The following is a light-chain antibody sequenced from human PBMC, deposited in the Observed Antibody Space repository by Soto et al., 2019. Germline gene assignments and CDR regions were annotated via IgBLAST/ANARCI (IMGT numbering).Light chain of an antibody. J-gene: IGKJ5*01. CDR3: QHYGRGSPIA. CDR1: QSVSTN. Sequence: EIVLIQSPATLSLSPGERATLSRRASQSVSTNVAWYQQRPGQPPKLLIFGASSRATGIPARFSGSGSGTDFTLIINRLQPEDFALYFCQHYGRGSPIAFGLGTRLEIK. V-gene: IGKV3-20*01. CDR2: GAS.